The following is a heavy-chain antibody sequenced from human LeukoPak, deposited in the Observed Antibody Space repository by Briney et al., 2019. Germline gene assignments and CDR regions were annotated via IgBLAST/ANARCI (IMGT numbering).Heavy chain of an antibody. CDR3: AREGGFYRPLDI. V-gene: IGHV4-4*02. D-gene: IGHD6-25*01. CDR1: GGSVTSTNC. J-gene: IGHJ4*02. CDR2: GHLDGRT. Sequence: SETLSLTCDVSGGSVTSTNCRTWVRQPPGKGLEWIGEGHLDGRTNYNPSLNSRLIMSVDLPENHISLKLTSVTAADTAVYDCAREGGFYRPLDISGQGTLVTVSS.